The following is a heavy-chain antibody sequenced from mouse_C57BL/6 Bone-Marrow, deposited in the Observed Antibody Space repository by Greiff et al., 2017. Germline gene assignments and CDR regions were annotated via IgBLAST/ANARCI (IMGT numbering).Heavy chain of an antibody. D-gene: IGHD2-4*01. CDR3: AIMITTFAY. CDR2: ISSGGSYT. CDR1: GFTFSSYG. V-gene: IGHV5-6*01. Sequence: VQLQQSGGDLVKPGGSLKLSCAASGFTFSSYGMSWVRQTPDKRLEWVATISSGGSYTYYPDSVKGRFTISRDNAKNTLYLQMSSLKSEDTAMYYCAIMITTFAYWGQGTLVTVSA. J-gene: IGHJ3*01.